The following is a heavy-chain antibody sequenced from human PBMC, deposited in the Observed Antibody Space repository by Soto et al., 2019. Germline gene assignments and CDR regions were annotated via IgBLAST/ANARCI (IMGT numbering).Heavy chain of an antibody. Sequence: SETLSLTCTVSGRSISNYYWSWIRQSPGKGLEWIANIYHSGTTNYNLSLKGRVSISIDSSKNQVSLRLKSVTAADTAVYYCARGGYRTLAWFDPWGQGTLVTVSS. D-gene: IGHD5-18*01. CDR2: IYHSGTT. CDR3: ARGGYRTLAWFDP. J-gene: IGHJ5*02. CDR1: GRSISNYY. V-gene: IGHV4-59*01.